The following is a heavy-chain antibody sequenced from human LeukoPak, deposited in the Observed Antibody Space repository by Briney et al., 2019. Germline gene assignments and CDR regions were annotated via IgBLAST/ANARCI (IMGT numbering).Heavy chain of an antibody. V-gene: IGHV1-46*01. CDR1: GYTFTSYY. CDR3: ASSPLDSSSWHVIDY. D-gene: IGHD6-13*01. CDR2: INPSGGST. Sequence: ASVKVSCKASGYTFTSYYMHWVRQAPGQGLEWMGIINPSGGSTSYAQKFQGRVTMTRDTSTSTVYMELSSLRSEDTAVYYCASSPLDSSSWHVIDYWGQGTLVTVSS. J-gene: IGHJ4*02.